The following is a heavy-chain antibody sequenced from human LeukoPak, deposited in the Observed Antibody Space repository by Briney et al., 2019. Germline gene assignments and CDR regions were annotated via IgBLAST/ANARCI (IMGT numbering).Heavy chain of an antibody. CDR1: GVSISSYY. D-gene: IGHD3-22*01. CDR3: ARDRYYYDSSGYYLLDY. Sequence: PSETLSLTCTVSGVSISSYYWSWIRQPAGKGLEWIGRIYTSGSTNYNPYLKSRVTMSVDTSKNQFSLKLSSVTAADTAVYYCARDRYYYDSSGYYLLDYWGQGTLVTVSS. CDR2: IYTSGST. J-gene: IGHJ4*02. V-gene: IGHV4-4*07.